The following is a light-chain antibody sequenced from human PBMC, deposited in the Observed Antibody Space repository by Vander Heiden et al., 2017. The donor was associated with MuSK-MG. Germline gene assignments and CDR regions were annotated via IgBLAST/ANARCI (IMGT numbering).Light chain of an antibody. CDR3: SSSKSSSTRVV. CDR1: SSDVGGYNY. CDR2: EVS. J-gene: IGLJ2*01. Sequence: QSALTQPASVSGSPGQSLTISCTGTSSDVGGYNYGSWYQQHPGKAPKLMMYEVSNRPSGVSNRFSGSKSGKTASLTISGLQAEDEAEYYCSSSKSSSTRVVFGGGTKVTVL. V-gene: IGLV2-14*01.